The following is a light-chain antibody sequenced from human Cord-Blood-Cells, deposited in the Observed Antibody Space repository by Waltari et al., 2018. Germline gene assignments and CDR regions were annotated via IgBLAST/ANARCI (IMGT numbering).Light chain of an antibody. V-gene: IGKV3-15*01. CDR2: GAS. Sequence: SVSPGERATLSCRASQSVSSNLAWYQQKPGQAPRLLIYGASTRATGIPARFSGSGSGTEFTLTISSLQSEDFAVYYCQQYNNWPGTFGQGTKVEIK. CDR1: QSVSSN. J-gene: IGKJ1*01. CDR3: QQYNNWPGT.